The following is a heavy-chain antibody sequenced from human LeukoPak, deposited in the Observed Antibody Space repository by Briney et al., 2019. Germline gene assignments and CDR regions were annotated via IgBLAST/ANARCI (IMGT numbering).Heavy chain of an antibody. CDR1: GYSFINYG. Sequence: ASVKVSCKASGYSFINYGFNWVRPVPGQGLEWMGWISSYNDNTLYAQNFLGRVTMTTDTSTSTAYMELRSLRSDDTAVYYCARIGCSSTSCYGNSVDPWGQGTLVTVSS. CDR3: ARIGCSSTSCYGNSVDP. V-gene: IGHV1-18*01. J-gene: IGHJ5*02. D-gene: IGHD2-2*01. CDR2: ISSYNDNT.